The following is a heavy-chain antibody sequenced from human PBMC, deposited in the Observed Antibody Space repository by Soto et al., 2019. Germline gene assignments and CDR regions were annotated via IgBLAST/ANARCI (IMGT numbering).Heavy chain of an antibody. Sequence: QITLKESGPTLVKPTQTLTLTCTFSGFSLSSSGVGVGWIRQPPGKALEWLAFIYWNDDKRYSPSLQSRLTITMDTFQTQGVLTMHNMDPVDRDTYYFAHSHFYTNSECYRYDLDYCCQGTLVTVSS. V-gene: IGHV2-5*01. CDR3: AHSHFYTNSECYRYDLDY. CDR2: IYWNDDK. CDR1: GFSLSSSGVG. D-gene: IGHD2-8*01. J-gene: IGHJ4*02.